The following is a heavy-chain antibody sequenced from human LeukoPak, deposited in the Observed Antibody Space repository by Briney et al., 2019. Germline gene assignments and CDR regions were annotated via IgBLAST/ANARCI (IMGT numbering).Heavy chain of an antibody. Sequence: GASVKVSCKASGYTFNSHVISWIRQAPGQGPEWMGWISGDYGYTKYAQKFQGRVTMTTDTSTDTSYMELRSLRSDDTPVYYCARNKTTGGGGSDYWGQGTLITVSS. CDR1: GYTFNSHV. D-gene: IGHD1-26*01. V-gene: IGHV1-18*04. J-gene: IGHJ4*02. CDR2: ISGDYGYT. CDR3: ARNKTTGGGGSDY.